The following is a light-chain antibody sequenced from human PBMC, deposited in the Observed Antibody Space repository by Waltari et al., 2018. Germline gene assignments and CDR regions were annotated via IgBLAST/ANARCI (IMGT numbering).Light chain of an antibody. V-gene: IGLV2-23*03. CDR1: HSHVGSHNL. J-gene: IGLJ2*01. Sequence: QSALTQPASVSGSPGPSITISCPGFHSHVGSHNLVSWYQKHPGKAPKLLIYEGNRRPSGVSNRFSGSKSDNTASLTLSGLQAEDEADYYCCSNVGSSVFFGGGTKLTVL. CDR2: EGN. CDR3: CSNVGSSVF.